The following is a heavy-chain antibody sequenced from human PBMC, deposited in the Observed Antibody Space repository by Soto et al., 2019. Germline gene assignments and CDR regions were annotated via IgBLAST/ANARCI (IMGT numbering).Heavy chain of an antibody. CDR3: AREGVSSSWYNYYGMDV. CDR1: GGTINSTSYY. D-gene: IGHD6-13*01. CDR2: IYYSGST. Sequence: SETLSLTCTVSGGTINSTSYYWGWIRQPPGKGLEWIGSIYYSGSTNYNPSLKSRVTISVDTSKNQFSLKLSSVTAADTAVYYCAREGVSSSWYNYYGMDVWGQGTTVTVSS. V-gene: IGHV4-39*07. J-gene: IGHJ6*02.